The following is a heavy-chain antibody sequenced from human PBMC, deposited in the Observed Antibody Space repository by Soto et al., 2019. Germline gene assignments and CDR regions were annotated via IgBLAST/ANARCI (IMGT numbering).Heavy chain of an antibody. V-gene: IGHV1-69*06. D-gene: IGHD5-12*01. CDR1: GGTFSSYA. Sequence: GASVKVSCKASGGTFSSYAISWVRQAPGQGLEWMGGIIPIFGTANYAQKFQGRVTITADKSTSTAYMELSSLRSEDTAVYYCASRGVEMATIKRYYYGMDVWGQGTTVTVYS. CDR2: IIPIFGTA. J-gene: IGHJ6*02. CDR3: ASRGVEMATIKRYYYGMDV.